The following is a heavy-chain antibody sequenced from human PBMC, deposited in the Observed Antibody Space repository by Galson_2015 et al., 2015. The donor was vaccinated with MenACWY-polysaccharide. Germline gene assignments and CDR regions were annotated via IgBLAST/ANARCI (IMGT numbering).Heavy chain of an antibody. CDR3: ARVLKGLVGATPDY. CDR2: FSSGGTI. CDR1: GFTFSSYS. V-gene: IGHV3-48*02. J-gene: IGHJ4*02. D-gene: IGHD1-26*01. Sequence: SLRLSCAASGFTFSSYSMYWVRQAPGKGLEWVSYFSSGGTIYYADSVKGRFTISRDNAKNSLYLQMNSLRDDDTAVYYCARVLKGLVGATPDYWGQGTLVTVSS.